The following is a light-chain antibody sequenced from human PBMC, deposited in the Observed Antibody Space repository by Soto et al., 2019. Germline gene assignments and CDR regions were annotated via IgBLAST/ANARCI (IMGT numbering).Light chain of an antibody. Sequence: QSALTQPASVSGSPGQSITISCTGTSSDVGDYNYVSWYQQHPGKAPKVMIYEVSNRPSGVSNRFSGSKSGNTASLTISGLQAEDEADYYCSSYTTTSTHGVFGGGTKVTVL. CDR1: SSDVGDYNY. CDR3: SSYTTTSTHGV. CDR2: EVS. J-gene: IGLJ3*02. V-gene: IGLV2-14*01.